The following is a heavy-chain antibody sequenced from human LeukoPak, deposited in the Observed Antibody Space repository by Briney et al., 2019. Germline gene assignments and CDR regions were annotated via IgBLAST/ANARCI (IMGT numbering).Heavy chain of an antibody. CDR2: IKPDGSEK. V-gene: IGHV3-7*01. CDR3: ASSRTWAFDY. CDR1: GFTLSNHW. D-gene: IGHD1-26*01. J-gene: IGHJ4*02. Sequence: GGSLSLSCAASGFTLSNHWKRWARQAPGKGLEWAANIKPDGSEKYYVDSVKGRLTISRDNAKNSLYLQMNSLRAEDTAVYYCASSRTWAFDYWGQGRLVTVSS.